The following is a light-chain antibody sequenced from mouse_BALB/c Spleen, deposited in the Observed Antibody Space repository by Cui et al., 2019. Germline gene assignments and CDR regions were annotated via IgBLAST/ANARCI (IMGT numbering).Light chain of an antibody. V-gene: IGKV4-57*01. CDR1: SSVSY. Sequence: QIVPTQSPAIMSAPPGEKVTITCSASSSVSYMHWFQQKPGTSPKLWIYSTSNLASGVPARFSGSGSGTSYSLTISRMEAEDAATYYCQQRSSYPFTFGSGTKLEIK. CDR3: QQRSSYPFT. J-gene: IGKJ4*01. CDR2: STS.